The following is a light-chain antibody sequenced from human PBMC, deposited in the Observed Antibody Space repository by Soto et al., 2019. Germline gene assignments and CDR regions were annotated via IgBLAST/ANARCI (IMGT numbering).Light chain of an antibody. CDR2: DAS. J-gene: IGKJ1*01. CDR3: QQYNAYPWT. CDR1: QYISSW. Sequence: DIQMTQFPSTLSASVGDSITITCRASQYISSWLAWYQQKPGKAPRLLLYDASSLESGVPSRFSGNGSGTEFTLTLSRLQTDDFATYYCQQYNAYPWTFGQGTKVDI. V-gene: IGKV1-5*01.